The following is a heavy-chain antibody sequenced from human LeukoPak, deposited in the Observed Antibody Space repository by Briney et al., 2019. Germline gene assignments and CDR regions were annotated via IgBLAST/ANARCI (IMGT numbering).Heavy chain of an antibody. Sequence: QPGRSLRLSCAASGFTFSSYGMHWVRQAPGKGLEWVAVISYDGSNKYYADSVKGRFTISRDNSKNTLYLQMNSLRAEDTAVYYCAKDRRPRELLWFGEPSPPPIDYWGQGTLVTVSS. V-gene: IGHV3-30*18. D-gene: IGHD3-10*01. J-gene: IGHJ4*02. CDR3: AKDRRPRELLWFGEPSPPPIDY. CDR2: ISYDGSNK. CDR1: GFTFSSYG.